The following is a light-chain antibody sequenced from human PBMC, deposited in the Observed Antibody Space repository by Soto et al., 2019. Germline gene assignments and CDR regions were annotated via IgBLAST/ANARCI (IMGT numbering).Light chain of an antibody. CDR1: SSILYSSNTKNY. CDR3: QQYYSIPYN. J-gene: IGKJ2*01. Sequence: DIVMTQSPDSLAVSLGERATINCKSSSSILYSSNTKNYLAWYQQKPGQPPKLLIYWASPRESGVPDRFSGSGSGTDFTLPISSLQAEDVAVYYCQQYYSIPYNFGQGTKLEI. V-gene: IGKV4-1*01. CDR2: WAS.